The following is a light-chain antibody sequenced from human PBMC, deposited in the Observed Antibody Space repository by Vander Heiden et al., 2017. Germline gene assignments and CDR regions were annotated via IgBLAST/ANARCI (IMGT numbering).Light chain of an antibody. J-gene: IGLJ2*01. CDR2: GGS. V-gene: IGLV1-40*01. Sequence: TSNIGAGYVVHWYQQLPGTAPKVLIYGGSDRPSGVPDRFSGSKSDTSASLAITGLQAEDEADYYCQSYDNSLSASVFGGGTKLTVL. CDR1: TSNIGAGYV. CDR3: QSYDNSLSASV.